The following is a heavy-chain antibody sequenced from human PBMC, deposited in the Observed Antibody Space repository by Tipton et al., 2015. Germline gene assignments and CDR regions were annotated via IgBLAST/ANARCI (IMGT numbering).Heavy chain of an antibody. CDR3: ARGLNSVVAAALGY. CDR1: GGSFSKYS. CDR2: IYYSGST. Sequence: TLSLTCTVSGGSFSKYSWSWVRQPPGKGLEWIGYIYYSGSTNYNPSLKSRVTISVDTSKNQFSLKLSSVTAADTAVYYCARGLNSVVAAALGYWGQGTLVTVSS. J-gene: IGHJ4*02. V-gene: IGHV4-59*01. D-gene: IGHD2-15*01.